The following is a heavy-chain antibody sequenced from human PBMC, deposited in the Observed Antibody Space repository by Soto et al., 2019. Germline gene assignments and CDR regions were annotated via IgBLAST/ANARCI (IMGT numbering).Heavy chain of an antibody. Sequence: EVQLVESGGGLVQPGGSLRLSCAASGFSFSTYWMHWVRQAPGKGPVWVSRISADGSTTKYADSVKGRFTISRDNAKNTLYLQIYSLRAEDTAVYYCARGEDILTGYYLSYWGQGTLVTVSS. CDR1: GFSFSTYW. D-gene: IGHD3-9*01. V-gene: IGHV3-74*03. J-gene: IGHJ4*02. CDR3: ARGEDILTGYYLSY. CDR2: ISADGSTT.